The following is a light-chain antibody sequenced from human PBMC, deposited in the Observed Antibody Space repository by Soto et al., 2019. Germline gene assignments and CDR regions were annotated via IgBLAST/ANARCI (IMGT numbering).Light chain of an antibody. V-gene: IGKV1-39*01. CDR2: DAS. J-gene: IGKJ1*01. Sequence: IEVTQSPSSLAASVGDRVTITCRASQTISTYVNWYRQKSGAAPELLIYDASTLQSGVPSRFRGGGSGTDFTLAISSLQLDDFVPYYCQQSYNTPLTFGQGTKVEIK. CDR3: QQSYNTPLT. CDR1: QTISTY.